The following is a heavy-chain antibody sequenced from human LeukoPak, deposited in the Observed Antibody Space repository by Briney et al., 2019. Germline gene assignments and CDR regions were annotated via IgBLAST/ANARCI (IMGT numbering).Heavy chain of an antibody. D-gene: IGHD6-13*01. J-gene: IGHJ4*02. CDR1: AFSDKSNY. V-gene: IGHV3-21*01. CDR2: ISSSSSNI. Sequence: GGSLRLSCVASAFSDKSNYMSWVRQAPGKGLEWVSSISSSSSNIYYADSVKGRFTISRDNAKNSLYLQMNSLRAEDTAVYYCAREGAAAGSGYYFDYWGQGTLVAVSS. CDR3: AREGAAAGSGYYFDY.